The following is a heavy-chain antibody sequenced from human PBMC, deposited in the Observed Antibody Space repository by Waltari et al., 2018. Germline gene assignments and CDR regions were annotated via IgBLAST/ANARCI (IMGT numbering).Heavy chain of an antibody. D-gene: IGHD5-12*01. V-gene: IGHV3-74*01. CDR3: VRGGSYGSMDY. J-gene: IGHJ4*02. Sequence: EVQLVESGGGALQPGGSLRLSCAASGFTFRAYWMYWVRQGPGKGLLWVSRIMRDGSTTTYADSVKGRFTISRDNAKNTLDLQMNSVRVEDSAVYFCVRGGSYGSMDYWGQGTLVSVSS. CDR2: IMRDGSTT. CDR1: GFTFRAYW.